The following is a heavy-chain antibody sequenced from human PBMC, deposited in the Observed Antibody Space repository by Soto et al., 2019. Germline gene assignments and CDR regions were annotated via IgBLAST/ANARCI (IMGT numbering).Heavy chain of an antibody. J-gene: IGHJ4*02. CDR2: IRHSGVDT. V-gene: IGHV3-23*01. D-gene: IGHD6-6*01. CDR1: GFTFRNYG. CDR3: AKAVEQQLVRMPFDY. Sequence: WVSLRLSCAASGFTFRNYGMHWVRQDPGKGLEWVSAIRHSGVDTYYADSVKGRFTISRDNSKNTLYLQMNSLRVEDTAVYYCAKAVEQQLVRMPFDYWGQGALVTVSS.